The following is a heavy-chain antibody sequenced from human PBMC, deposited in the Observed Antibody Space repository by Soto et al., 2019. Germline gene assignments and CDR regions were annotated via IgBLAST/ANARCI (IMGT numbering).Heavy chain of an antibody. CDR3: ARVRRRYYGSGSAIDP. CDR2: IYYSGST. J-gene: IGHJ5*02. D-gene: IGHD3-10*01. V-gene: IGHV4-31*03. Sequence: PSETLSLTCTVSGGSISSGGYYWSWIRQHPGKGLEWIGYIYYSGSTYYNPSLKSRVTISVDTSKNQFSLKLSSVTAADTAVYYCARVRRRYYGSGSAIDPWGQGTLVTVSS. CDR1: GGSISSGGYY.